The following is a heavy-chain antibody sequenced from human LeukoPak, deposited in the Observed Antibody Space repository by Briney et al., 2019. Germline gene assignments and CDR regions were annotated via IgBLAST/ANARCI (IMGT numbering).Heavy chain of an antibody. CDR3: ARRFFDY. CDR1: GFTFSSYA. Sequence: GGSLRLACAASGFTFSSYAMSWVRQAPGKGLEWVANIKQDGSEKYYVDSVKGRFTISRDNAKNSLYLQMNSLRAEDTAVYYCARRFFDYWGQGTLVTVSS. CDR2: IKQDGSEK. V-gene: IGHV3-7*01. J-gene: IGHJ4*02.